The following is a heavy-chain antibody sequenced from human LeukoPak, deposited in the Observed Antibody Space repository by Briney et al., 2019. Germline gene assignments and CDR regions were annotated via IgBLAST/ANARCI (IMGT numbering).Heavy chain of an antibody. CDR3: ASRGYCSSTSCYIGDAFDT. Sequence: SETLSLTCTVSGGSISSYYWSWIRQPPGKGLEWIGYIYYSGSPNYTPSLKSRVTISVDTYKNLFSLKLSSVTAADTAVYYCASRGYCSSTSCYIGDAFDTWGQGTSVTVSS. V-gene: IGHV4-59*08. CDR2: IYYSGSP. CDR1: GGSISSYY. J-gene: IGHJ3*02. D-gene: IGHD2-2*02.